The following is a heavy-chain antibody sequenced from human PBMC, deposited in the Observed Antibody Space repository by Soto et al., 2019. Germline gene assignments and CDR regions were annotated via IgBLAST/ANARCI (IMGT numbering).Heavy chain of an antibody. Sequence: QVQLQESGPGLVKPSQTLSLTCTVSGGSINTAGYYWNWVRHSPGKGLEWIGYIFYSGTTYYNTSLESRLTMSLDKSKNHFSLRLSSVTAADTAYYYCARSFYDLSTATGGHWFDPWGHGTLVTVSS. CDR3: ARSFYDLSTATGGHWFDP. V-gene: IGHV4-31*03. CDR2: IFYSGTT. J-gene: IGHJ5*02. CDR1: GGSINTAGYY. D-gene: IGHD3-9*01.